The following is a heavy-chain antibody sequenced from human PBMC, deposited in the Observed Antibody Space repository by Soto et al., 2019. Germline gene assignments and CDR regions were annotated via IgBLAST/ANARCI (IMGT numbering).Heavy chain of an antibody. V-gene: IGHV3-53*01. CDR1: GFSVDNIC. J-gene: IGHJ4*02. D-gene: IGHD2-8*02. CDR2: ISDEGRT. CDR3: SRDHSSGGYDY. Sequence: GGSLRLSCVASGFSVDNICMSWGRQAPGKGLQWVSTISDEGRTCYADSVRGGLSLSRDQSRNTLYLQINRLRAEATAVYYCSRDHSSGGYDYRGQGSLVTVSS.